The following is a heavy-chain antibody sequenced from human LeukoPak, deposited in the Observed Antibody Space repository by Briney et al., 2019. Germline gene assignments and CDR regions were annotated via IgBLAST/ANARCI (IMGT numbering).Heavy chain of an antibody. CDR2: ISYDGSDK. CDR1: GFTFRSYA. J-gene: IGHJ4*02. CDR3: ARDSESYSYGQFDY. V-gene: IGHV3-30-3*01. D-gene: IGHD5-18*01. Sequence: PGGSLRLSCAASGFTFRSYAMHWDRQAPGKGLEWVAVISYDGSDKYYADSVKGRFTISRDNSKNTLYLQMNSLRADDTAVYFCARDSESYSYGQFDYWGQGTLVAVSS.